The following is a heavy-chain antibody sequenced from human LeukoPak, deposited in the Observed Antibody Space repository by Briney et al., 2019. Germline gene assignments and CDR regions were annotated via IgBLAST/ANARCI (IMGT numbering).Heavy chain of an antibody. J-gene: IGHJ3*02. D-gene: IGHD3-10*01. CDR2: ISGSGGST. CDR1: GFTFSSYA. V-gene: IGHV3-23*01. CDR3: AKDVGILWFGELLNAFDI. Sequence: GGSLRLFCAASGFTFSSYAMSWVRQAPGKGLEWVSAISGSGGSTYYADSVKGRFTISRDNSKNTLYLQMNSLRAEDTAVYYCAKDVGILWFGELLNAFDIWGQGTMVTVSS.